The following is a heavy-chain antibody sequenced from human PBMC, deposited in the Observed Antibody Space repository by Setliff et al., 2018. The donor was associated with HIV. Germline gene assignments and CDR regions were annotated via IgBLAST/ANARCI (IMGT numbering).Heavy chain of an antibody. Sequence: SETLSLTCTVSGGSISTSTYYWGWIRQPPGKGLEWIGSIYYSGSTYYNSSLQSRVTISVDTSKNQFSLKVNSVTAADTAVYYCARHPPNLDWLDPWGQGTLVTVSS. CDR3: ARHPPNLDWLDP. V-gene: IGHV4-39*01. CDR1: GGSISTSTYY. J-gene: IGHJ5*02. CDR2: IYYSGST.